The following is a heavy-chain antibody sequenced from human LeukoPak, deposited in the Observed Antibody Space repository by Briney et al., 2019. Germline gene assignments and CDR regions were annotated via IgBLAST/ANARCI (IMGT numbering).Heavy chain of an antibody. D-gene: IGHD1-26*01. CDR1: GHSISSGFY. Sequence: SETLSLTCTVSGHSISSGFYWGWIRQPPGKGLEWIGNIYHSGSTYYNPSLKSRVTISVDTSKNQFSLKLISVTAADTAMYYCASTYSLYDAFDIWGQGTMVTVSP. CDR3: ASTYSLYDAFDI. V-gene: IGHV4-38-2*02. CDR2: IYHSGST. J-gene: IGHJ3*02.